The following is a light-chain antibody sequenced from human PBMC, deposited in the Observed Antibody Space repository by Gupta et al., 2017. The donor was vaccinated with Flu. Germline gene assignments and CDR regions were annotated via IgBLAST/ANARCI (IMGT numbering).Light chain of an antibody. V-gene: IGLV1-44*01. J-gene: IGLJ1*01. CDR3: VAWDGSLNGFV. CDR2: SHN. Sequence: SHNQRPSGVPDRFSGSQSGTSVSLAISGLQSVDAADYYCVAWDGSLNGFVFGTGTKVTVL.